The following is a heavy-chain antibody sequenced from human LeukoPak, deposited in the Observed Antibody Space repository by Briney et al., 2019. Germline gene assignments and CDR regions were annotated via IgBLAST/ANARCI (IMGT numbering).Heavy chain of an antibody. CDR2: ISGGGVTT. V-gene: IGHV3-23*01. CDR3: AKDLEYQLLWGYFGY. J-gene: IGHJ4*02. D-gene: IGHD2-2*01. Sequence: GGSLRLSCVGSGFTSIAYALTWARQAPGKGLEWVSGISGGGVTTYYADSVKGRFTISRDNSKNTLYLQMNSLRAEDTAVYYCAKDLEYQLLWGYFGYWGQGTLVTVSS. CDR1: GFTSIAYA.